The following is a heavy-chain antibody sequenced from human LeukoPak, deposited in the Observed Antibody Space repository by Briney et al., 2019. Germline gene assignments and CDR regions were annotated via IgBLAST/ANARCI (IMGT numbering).Heavy chain of an antibody. V-gene: IGHV3-30-3*01. Sequence: GGSLRLSCAASGFTFSNYAMHWVRQAPGKGLEWVAVISYDGSNKYYANSVKGRFTISRDNSKNTLYVQMDSLRAEDTAVYYCARDPPGIAASGTYYWGQGTLVTVSS. CDR2: ISYDGSNK. J-gene: IGHJ4*02. CDR3: ARDPPGIAASGTYY. D-gene: IGHD6-13*01. CDR1: GFTFSNYA.